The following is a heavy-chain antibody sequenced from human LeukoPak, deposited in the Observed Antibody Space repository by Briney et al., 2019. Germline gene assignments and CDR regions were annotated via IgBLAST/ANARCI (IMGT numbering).Heavy chain of an antibody. CDR1: GFTFNKYA. V-gene: IGHV3-23*01. CDR2: ISGSGNNT. CDR3: TRGPYCSGGSCYSLGEFDP. J-gene: IGHJ5*02. D-gene: IGHD2-15*01. Sequence: GGSLRLSCAASGFTFNKYAMSWVRQAPGKGLEWVSSISGSGNNTYYADSAKGRITISRDNSKNTLYLQMNSLRAEDTAVYYCTRGPYCSGGSCYSLGEFDPWGQGTLVTVSS.